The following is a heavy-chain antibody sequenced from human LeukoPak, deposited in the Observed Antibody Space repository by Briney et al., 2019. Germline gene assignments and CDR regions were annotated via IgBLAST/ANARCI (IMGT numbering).Heavy chain of an antibody. CDR1: GFSFSGHW. Sequence: GGSLRLSCTASGFSFSGHWMHWARQLPGKGLVWVSRISPTGSTTSYADSVKGRFTVSRDNAKNTLYLQVNNLRAEDTAVYYCAGGPNSNWSGLDFWGQGTLLTVSS. J-gene: IGHJ4*02. D-gene: IGHD6-6*01. V-gene: IGHV3-74*01. CDR3: AGGPNSNWSGLDF. CDR2: ISPTGSTT.